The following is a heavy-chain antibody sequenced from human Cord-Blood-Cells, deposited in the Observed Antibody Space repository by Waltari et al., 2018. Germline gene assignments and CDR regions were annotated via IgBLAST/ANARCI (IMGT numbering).Heavy chain of an antibody. J-gene: IGHJ4*02. D-gene: IGHD6-6*01. Sequence: EVQLVESGGGLVKPGGSLRLSCAASGFTFSSYSMNWVRQAPGKGLEWVSSISSSSSYIYYADSVKGRFTISRDNAKNSLYLQMNSLRAEDTAVYYCVRDRRKYSSSFDYWGQGTLVTVSS. CDR2: ISSSSSYI. CDR3: VRDRRKYSSSFDY. V-gene: IGHV3-21*01. CDR1: GFTFSSYS.